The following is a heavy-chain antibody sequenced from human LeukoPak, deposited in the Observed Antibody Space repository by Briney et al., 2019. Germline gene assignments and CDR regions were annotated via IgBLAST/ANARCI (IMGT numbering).Heavy chain of an antibody. CDR3: ARGPNSNWSGLDF. V-gene: IGHV3-74*01. Sequence: PGGSLRLSCTASGFSFSGHWMHWARQLPGNGLVWVSRISPTGGTTSYADSVKGRFTVSRDNAKNTLYLQVNNLRAEDTAVYYCARGPNSNWSGLDFWGQGTLLTVSS. D-gene: IGHD6-6*01. CDR2: ISPTGGTT. J-gene: IGHJ4*02. CDR1: GFSFSGHW.